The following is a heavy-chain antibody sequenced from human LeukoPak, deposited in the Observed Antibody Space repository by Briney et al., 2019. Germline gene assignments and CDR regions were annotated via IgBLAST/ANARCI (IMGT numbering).Heavy chain of an antibody. Sequence: QTGGSLRLSCAASGFTFSSYWMNWARQAPGKGLEWVASINHNGNVNYYVDSVKGRFTISRDNAKNSLYLQMSHLRAEDTAVYFCARGGGLDVWGQGATVTVSS. D-gene: IGHD3-16*01. V-gene: IGHV3-7*03. CDR2: INHNGNVN. CDR1: GFTFSSYW. J-gene: IGHJ6*02. CDR3: ARGGGLDV.